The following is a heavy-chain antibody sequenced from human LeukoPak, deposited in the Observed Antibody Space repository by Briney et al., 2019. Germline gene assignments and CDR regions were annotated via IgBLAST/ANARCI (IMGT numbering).Heavy chain of an antibody. CDR1: GFTFSSYG. CDR2: ISYDGSNK. J-gene: IGHJ6*02. V-gene: IGHV3-30*18. Sequence: GGSLRLSCAASGFTFSSYGMHWVRQAPGKGLEWVAVISYDGSNKYYADSVKGRFTISRVNSKNTLYLQMNSLRAEDTAVYYCAKDETSYVDKILSSAMDVWGQGTTVTVSS. D-gene: IGHD1-26*01. CDR3: AKDETSYVDKILSSAMDV.